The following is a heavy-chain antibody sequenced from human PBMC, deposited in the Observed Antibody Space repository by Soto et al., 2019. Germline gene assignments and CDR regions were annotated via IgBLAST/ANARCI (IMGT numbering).Heavy chain of an antibody. CDR3: AKSPNFYCSSPNCYKSSFDL. J-gene: IGHJ4*02. CDR2: ISYDGSEK. D-gene: IGHD2-2*02. CDR1: GFTFNTYG. V-gene: IGHV3-30*18. Sequence: GGSLRLSCAASGFTFNTYGMHWVRQAPGKGLEWVAVISYDGSEKYYVDSVKGRFAISKDNSKNTLYLQMNSLRPEDTAVYYCAKSPNFYCSSPNCYKSSFDLWGQGTRVTVSS.